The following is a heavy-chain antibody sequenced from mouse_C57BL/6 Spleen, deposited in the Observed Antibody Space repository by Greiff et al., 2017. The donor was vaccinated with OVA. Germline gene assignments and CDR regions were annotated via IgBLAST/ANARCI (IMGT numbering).Heavy chain of an antibody. CDR2: IDPSDSET. D-gene: IGHD4-1*01. CDR3: ARGSLLGQDYFDY. V-gene: IGHV1-52*01. Sequence: VQLQQSGAELVRPGSSVKLSCKASGYTFTSYWMHWVKQRPIQGLEWIGNIDPSDSETHYNQKFKDKATLTVDKSSSTAYMQLSSLTSEDSAVYYCARGSLLGQDYFDYWGQGTTLTVSS. J-gene: IGHJ2*01. CDR1: GYTFTSYW.